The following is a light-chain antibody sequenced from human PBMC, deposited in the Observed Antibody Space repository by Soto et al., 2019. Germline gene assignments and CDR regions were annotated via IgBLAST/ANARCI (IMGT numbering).Light chain of an antibody. J-gene: IGKJ3*01. CDR1: QDISNY. Sequence: DIQMTQSPSSLSATVGDRVTITCRASQDISNYLAWHQQKPGKVPKLLIYAASTLQPGVPSRFSGGGSGTDFTITISSLRPEDVATYYCQKYNGAPPETFGPWTKVDIK. V-gene: IGKV1-27*01. CDR3: QKYNGAPPET. CDR2: AAS.